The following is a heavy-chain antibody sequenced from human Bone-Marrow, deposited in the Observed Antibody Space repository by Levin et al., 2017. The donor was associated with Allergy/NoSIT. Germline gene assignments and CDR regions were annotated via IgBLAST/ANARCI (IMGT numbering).Heavy chain of an antibody. CDR2: INPGGGTP. CDR3: ALIGVAGMDVFDL. J-gene: IGHJ3*01. Sequence: GESLKISCKASGSTFTSYYIHWVRQAPGQGPEWMGIINPGGGTPTYAQKFQDRVTMTSDTSTTTVYMELNSLTSEDTAVYYCALIGVAGMDVFDLWGQGTLVSVSS. V-gene: IGHV1-46*01. CDR1: GSTFTSYY. D-gene: IGHD6-19*01.